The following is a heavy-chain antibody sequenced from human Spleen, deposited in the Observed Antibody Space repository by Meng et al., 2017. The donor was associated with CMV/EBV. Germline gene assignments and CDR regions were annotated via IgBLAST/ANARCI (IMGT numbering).Heavy chain of an antibody. CDR3: ARGGRYYYGSGSALDY. V-gene: IGHV4-59*12. CDR1: GGSISSYY. J-gene: IGHJ4*02. D-gene: IGHD3-10*01. Sequence: SETLSLTCTVSGGSISSYYWSWIRQPPGKGLEWIGYIYYSGSTNYNPSLKSRVTISVDTSKNQFSLKLSSVTAADTAVYYCARGGRYYYGSGSALDYWGQGTLVTVSS. CDR2: IYYSGST.